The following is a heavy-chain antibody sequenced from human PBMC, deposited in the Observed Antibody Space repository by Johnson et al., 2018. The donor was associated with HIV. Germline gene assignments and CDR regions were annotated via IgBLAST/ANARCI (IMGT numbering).Heavy chain of an antibody. CDR2: ISYDGSNQ. CDR3: AKDKGGYSSGWFAFDI. J-gene: IGHJ3*02. Sequence: QMQLVESGGGLVKPGGSLRLSCAASGFTFSSYGMHWVRQAPGKGLEWVAVISYDGSNQYYADSVKGRFTISRDNSKNTLYLQMNSLRAEDTAVYYCAKDKGGYSSGWFAFDIWGQGTMVTVSS. V-gene: IGHV3-30*18. CDR1: GFTFSSYG. D-gene: IGHD6-19*01.